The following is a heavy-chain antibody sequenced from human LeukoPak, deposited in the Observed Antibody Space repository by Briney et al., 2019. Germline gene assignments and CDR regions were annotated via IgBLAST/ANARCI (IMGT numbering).Heavy chain of an antibody. CDR1: GFTVSGNY. V-gene: IGHV3-66*01. CDR2: IHRGGNT. Sequence: GGSLRLSCAASGFTVSGNYMSWVRQAPGKGLEWLSVIHRGGNTYYADSVKGRFTISRDSSKNTVFLQMESLRAEDTAVHYCARDPGYGLGVDYGDYWGQGTLVTVSS. J-gene: IGHJ4*02. CDR3: ARDPGYGLGVDYGDY. D-gene: IGHD3-10*01.